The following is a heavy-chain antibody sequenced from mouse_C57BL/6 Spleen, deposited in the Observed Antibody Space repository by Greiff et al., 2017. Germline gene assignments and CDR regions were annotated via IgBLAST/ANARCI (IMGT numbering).Heavy chain of an antibody. CDR1: GYAFSSSW. J-gene: IGHJ2*01. CDR3: ARGHSSPFDY. CDR2: IYPGDGDT. D-gene: IGHD1-3*01. V-gene: IGHV1-82*01. Sequence: VQLQQSGPELVKPGASVKISCKASGYAFSSSWMNWVKQRPGKSLEWIGRIYPGDGDTNYNGKFKSKATLTVDKSSSTAYMQLSSLTSEDSAVYYCARGHSSPFDYWGQGTTLTVSS.